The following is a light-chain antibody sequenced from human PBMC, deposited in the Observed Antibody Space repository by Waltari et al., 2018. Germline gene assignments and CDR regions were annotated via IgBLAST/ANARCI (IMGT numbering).Light chain of an antibody. Sequence: DIVMTQSPDPLAVSLGERATLNCKSSQSVLSSSNNKNYLAWYQQKPGQPPKLLIYWAPTRESGVPDRFSGSGSGTDFTLTISSLQAEDVAVYYCQQYYSIPYTFGQGTKLEIK. V-gene: IGKV4-1*01. CDR1: QSVLSSSNNKNY. CDR2: WAP. J-gene: IGKJ2*01. CDR3: QQYYSIPYT.